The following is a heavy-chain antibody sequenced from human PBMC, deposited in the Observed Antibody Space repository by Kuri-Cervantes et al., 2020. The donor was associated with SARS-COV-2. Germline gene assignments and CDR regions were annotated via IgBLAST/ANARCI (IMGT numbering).Heavy chain of an antibody. V-gene: IGHV1-69*13. CDR1: GGTFSGYA. Sequence: SVKVSCKASGGTFSGYAISSVRQARGQGLEWMGGIIPIFGTANYAQKLQGRVTFTADESTSTAYMELSSLTSEDTAVYYCARENSSGWFFWGQGTLVTVSS. CDR3: ARENSSGWFF. D-gene: IGHD6-19*01. J-gene: IGHJ4*02. CDR2: IIPIFGTA.